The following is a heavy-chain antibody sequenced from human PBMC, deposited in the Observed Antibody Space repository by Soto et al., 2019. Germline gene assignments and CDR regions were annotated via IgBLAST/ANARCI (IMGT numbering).Heavy chain of an antibody. CDR1: GGSFSGYY. D-gene: IGHD2-15*01. CDR2: INHSGST. V-gene: IGHV4-34*01. J-gene: IGHJ3*02. CDR3: AREGSGGSLYDAFDI. Sequence: PSETLSLTCAVYGGSFSGYYWSWIRQPPGKGREWIGEINHSGSTNYNPSLKSRVTISVDTSKNQFSLKLSSVTAADTAVYYCAREGSGGSLYDAFDIWGQGTMVTVSS.